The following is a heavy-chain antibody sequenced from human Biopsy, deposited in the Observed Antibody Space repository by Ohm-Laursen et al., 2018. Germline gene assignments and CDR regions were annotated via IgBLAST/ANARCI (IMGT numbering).Heavy chain of an antibody. CDR2: INSGGYT. CDR3: AKDHCSGGTCYSDGPVFDF. Sequence: SLRLSCAASGVTLSGYSMNWVRQAPGKGLEWVSVINSGGYTHYTDSVKGRFTISRDNSKNTLYLQMNSLRAEDTAVYYCAKDHCSGGTCYSDGPVFDFWGQGTLVTVSS. D-gene: IGHD2-15*01. J-gene: IGHJ4*02. V-gene: IGHV3-53*01. CDR1: GVTLSGYS.